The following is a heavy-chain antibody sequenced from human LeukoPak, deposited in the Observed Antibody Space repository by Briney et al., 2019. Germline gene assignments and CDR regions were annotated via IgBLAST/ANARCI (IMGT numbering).Heavy chain of an antibody. CDR1: GGSISSGDYY. V-gene: IGHV4-30-4*08. Sequence: SQTLSLTCTVSGGSISSGDYYWSWIRQPPGKGLEWIGYIYYSGSTYYNPSLKSRVTISVDTSKNQFSLKLSFVTAADAAVYYCAREVSMEGYYFDYWGQGTLVTVSS. CDR2: IYYSGST. CDR3: AREVSMEGYYFDY. J-gene: IGHJ4*02. D-gene: IGHD3-3*01.